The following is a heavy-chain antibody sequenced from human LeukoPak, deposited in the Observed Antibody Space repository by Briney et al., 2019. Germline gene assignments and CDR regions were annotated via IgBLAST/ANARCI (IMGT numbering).Heavy chain of an antibody. J-gene: IGHJ4*02. Sequence: SETLSLTCTVSGGSISSGGYYWSWIRQNPGKGLEWIGYIYYSGSTYYNPSLKSRVTISVDTSKNQFSLKLSSVTAADTAVCYCAREAVENSSSYYFDYWGRGTLVTVSS. CDR2: IYYSGST. CDR3: AREAVENSSSYYFDY. V-gene: IGHV4-31*03. D-gene: IGHD6-6*01. CDR1: GGSISSGGYY.